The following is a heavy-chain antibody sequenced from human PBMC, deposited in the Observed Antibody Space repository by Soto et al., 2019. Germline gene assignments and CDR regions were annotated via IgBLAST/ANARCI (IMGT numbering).Heavy chain of an antibody. CDR3: TRTTIFGVGTGGGYYGMDV. D-gene: IGHD3-3*01. J-gene: IGHJ6*02. V-gene: IGHV3-49*03. Sequence: GGSLRLSCTASGFTFGDYAMSWFRQAPGKGLEWVGFIRSKAYGGTTEYAASVKGRFTISRDDSKSIAYLQMNSLKTEDTAVYYCTRTTIFGVGTGGGYYGMDVWGQGTTVTVSS. CDR1: GFTFGDYA. CDR2: IRSKAYGGTT.